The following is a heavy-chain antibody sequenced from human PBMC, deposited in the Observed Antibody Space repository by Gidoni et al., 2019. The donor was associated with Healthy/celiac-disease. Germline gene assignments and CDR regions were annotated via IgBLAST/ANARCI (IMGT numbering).Heavy chain of an antibody. D-gene: IGHD3-22*01. CDR3: ARDHDYYDSSGYYSAIVDYYYYMDV. CDR1: GFTFSSYS. Sequence: EVQLVESGGGLVQPGGSLRLSCAASGFTFSSYSMNWVRQAPGKGLEWVSYISSSSSTIYYADSVKGRFTISRDNAKNSLYLQMNSLRAEDTAVYYCARDHDYYDSSGYYSAIVDYYYYMDVWGKGTTVTVSS. V-gene: IGHV3-48*01. J-gene: IGHJ6*03. CDR2: ISSSSSTI.